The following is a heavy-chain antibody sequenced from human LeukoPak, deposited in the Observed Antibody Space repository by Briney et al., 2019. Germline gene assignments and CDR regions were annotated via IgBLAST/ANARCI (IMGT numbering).Heavy chain of an antibody. V-gene: IGHV3-23*01. D-gene: IGHD6-19*01. Sequence: GGSLRLSCAASGFTFSSYGMSWVRQAPGKGLEWVSAISGSGGSTYYADSVKGRFTISRDNSKNTLYLQMNSLRAEDTAVYYCAKDTVNSGSSYWGQGTLVTVSS. CDR2: ISGSGGST. CDR3: AKDTVNSGSSY. CDR1: GFTFSSYG. J-gene: IGHJ4*02.